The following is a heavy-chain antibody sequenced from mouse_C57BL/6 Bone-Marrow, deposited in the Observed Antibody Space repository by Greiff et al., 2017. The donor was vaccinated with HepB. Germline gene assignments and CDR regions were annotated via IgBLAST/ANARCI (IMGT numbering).Heavy chain of an antibody. V-gene: IGHV3-6*01. CDR1: GYSITSGYY. CDR2: ISYDGSN. CDR3: ARGGVYYSNLFAY. D-gene: IGHD2-5*01. J-gene: IGHJ3*01. Sequence: DVKLQESGPGLVKPSQSLSLTCSVTGYSITSGYYWNWIRQFPGNKLEWMGYISYDGSNNYNPSLKNRISITRDTSKNQFFLKLNSVTTEDTATYYCARGGVYYSNLFAYWGQGTLVTVSA.